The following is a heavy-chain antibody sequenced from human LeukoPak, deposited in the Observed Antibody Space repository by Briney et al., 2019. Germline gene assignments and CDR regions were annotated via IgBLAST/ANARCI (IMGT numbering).Heavy chain of an antibody. Sequence: GESLKISCKGSGYSFTTYWIGWVRQMPGKGLEWMGIIYPGDSDTRYSPSFQGQVTISADKPISTAYLQWSSLKASDTAMYYCARTIFTTGSGSYYHYYYYGMDVWGQGTTVTVSS. CDR2: IYPGDSDT. V-gene: IGHV5-51*01. CDR3: ARTIFTTGSGSYYHYYYYGMDV. D-gene: IGHD3-10*01. J-gene: IGHJ6*02. CDR1: GYSFTTYW.